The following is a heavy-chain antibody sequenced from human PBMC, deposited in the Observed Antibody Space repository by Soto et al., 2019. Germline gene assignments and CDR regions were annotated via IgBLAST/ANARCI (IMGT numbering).Heavy chain of an antibody. V-gene: IGHV3-30*18. Sequence: GSLRLSCAASGFTFSSVGMHWVRQAPGKGLEWVSVISYDGSNKYYADSVPGRFTISRDNSKNTLYLQMNSRRAEDTAVYYCAKDGYCSSTSCYWDYWGQGT. CDR1: GFTFSSVG. CDR3: AKDGYCSSTSCYWDY. D-gene: IGHD2-2*03. CDR2: ISYDGSNK. J-gene: IGHJ4*02.